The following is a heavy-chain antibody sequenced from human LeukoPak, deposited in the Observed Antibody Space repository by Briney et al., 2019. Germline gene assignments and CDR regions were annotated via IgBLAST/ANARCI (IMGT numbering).Heavy chain of an antibody. CDR2: IYPDDSDT. J-gene: IGHJ4*02. Sequence: GESLKISCKGSGYSFTSYWIGWVRQMPGKGLEWMGIIYPDDSDTRYSPSFQGQVTISADKSISTAYLQWSSLKASDTAMYYCARGMVATSTTLDYWGQGTLVTVSS. D-gene: IGHD3-3*01. CDR1: GYSFTSYW. V-gene: IGHV5-51*01. CDR3: ARGMVATSTTLDY.